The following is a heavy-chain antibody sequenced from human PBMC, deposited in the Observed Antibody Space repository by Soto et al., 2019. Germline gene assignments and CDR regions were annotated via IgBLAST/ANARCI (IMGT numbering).Heavy chain of an antibody. Sequence: QVQLQESGPGLVKPSQTLSLTCTVSGGSISSGGYYWSWIRQHPGKGLEWIGYIYYSGSTYYNPSLKSRVTISVDTSKNQFSLKLSSVTAADTAVYYCARTIIVLVPAAPLTSRFDPWGQGTLVTVSS. D-gene: IGHD2-2*01. CDR3: ARTIIVLVPAAPLTSRFDP. CDR1: GGSISSGGYY. V-gene: IGHV4-31*03. CDR2: IYYSGST. J-gene: IGHJ5*02.